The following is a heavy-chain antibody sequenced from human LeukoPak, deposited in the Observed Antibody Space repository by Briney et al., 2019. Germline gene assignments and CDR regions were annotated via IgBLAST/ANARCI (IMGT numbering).Heavy chain of an antibody. V-gene: IGHV3-74*01. D-gene: IGHD3-9*01. J-gene: IGHJ4*02. Sequence: GGSLRLSCAASGFTFSNYWMHWVRQAPGKGLVWVSRINSDGINTSYADSVKGRFTISRDNAKNTLYLQMNSLRAEDTAVYCCASEYFGGHYWGQGTLVTVSS. CDR1: GFTFSNYW. CDR2: INSDGINT. CDR3: ASEYFGGHY.